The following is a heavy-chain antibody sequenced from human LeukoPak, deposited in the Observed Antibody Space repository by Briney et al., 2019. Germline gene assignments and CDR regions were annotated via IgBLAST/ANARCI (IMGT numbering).Heavy chain of an antibody. Sequence: PGGSLRLSCAASGFTFSSYAMSWVRQAPGKGLEWVSAISGSGGSTYYADSVEGRFTISRDNSKNTLYLQMNSLRAEDTAVYYCAKYLFGSQWELLPYYFDYWGQGTLVTVSS. V-gene: IGHV3-23*01. CDR1: GFTFSSYA. J-gene: IGHJ4*02. CDR2: ISGSGGST. CDR3: AKYLFGSQWELLPYYFDY. D-gene: IGHD1-26*01.